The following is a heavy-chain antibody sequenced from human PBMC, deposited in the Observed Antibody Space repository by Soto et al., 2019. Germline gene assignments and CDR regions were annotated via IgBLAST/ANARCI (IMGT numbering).Heavy chain of an antibody. CDR3: ARGGVQGAFDI. D-gene: IGHD1-26*01. CDR2: IYSGGGT. V-gene: IGHV3-53*02. Sequence: EVQLVETGGGWIQPGGSLRLSCAASGFVVDRTYMTWVRQAPGKGLEWVSVIYSGGGTYYADSVEGRFTISRDTSKNTLHLQMNDLRAEDTALYYCARGGVQGAFDIWGQGTMVTVSS. J-gene: IGHJ3*02. CDR1: GFVVDRTY.